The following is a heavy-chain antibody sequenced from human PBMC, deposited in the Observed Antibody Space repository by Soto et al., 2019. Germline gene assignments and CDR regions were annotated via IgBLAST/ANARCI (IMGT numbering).Heavy chain of an antibody. J-gene: IGHJ5*02. D-gene: IGHD3-3*01. CDR1: GGSISSGGYY. CDR3: ARQDDFWSGSNWFDP. CDR2: IYYSGST. V-gene: IGHV4-31*03. Sequence: SETRSLTCTVSGGSISSGGYYWSWIRQHPGKGLEWIGYIYYSGSTYYNPSLKSRVTISVDTSKNQFSLKLSSVTAADTAVYYCARQDDFWSGSNWFDPWGKGTLVTVSS.